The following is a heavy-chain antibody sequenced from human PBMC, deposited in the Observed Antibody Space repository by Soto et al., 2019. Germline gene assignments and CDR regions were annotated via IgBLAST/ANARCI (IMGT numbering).Heavy chain of an antibody. CDR1: GGSISSGGYY. V-gene: IGHV4-31*03. Sequence: QVQLQESGPGLVKPSQTLSLTCTVSGGSISSGGYYWSWIRQNPGKGLEWIGYIYYSGTTNYNPSLKSRLTISVDTSKNQFSVKLNSMTAADTAVYYCARDESATDAFDIWGQGTMVTVSS. CDR3: ARDESATDAFDI. CDR2: IYYSGTT. J-gene: IGHJ3*02. D-gene: IGHD5-12*01.